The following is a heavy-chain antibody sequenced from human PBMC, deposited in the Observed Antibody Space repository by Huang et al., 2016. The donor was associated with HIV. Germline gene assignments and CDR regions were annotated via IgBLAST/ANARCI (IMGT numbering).Heavy chain of an antibody. Sequence: QVQLVQSGAEVKKPGASVKVSCKASGFNFNNYDFNWVRQASGQGLEWIGWMNPKSVNKGYAQKFQGRVTITSNTSITTADMELRSLRSEDTAVYYCARARGFLYDSTGYYSRYYFDSWGQGTLVTISS. V-gene: IGHV1-8*03. J-gene: IGHJ4*02. CDR3: ARARGFLYDSTGYYSRYYFDS. D-gene: IGHD3-22*01. CDR1: GFNFNNYD. CDR2: MNPKSVNK.